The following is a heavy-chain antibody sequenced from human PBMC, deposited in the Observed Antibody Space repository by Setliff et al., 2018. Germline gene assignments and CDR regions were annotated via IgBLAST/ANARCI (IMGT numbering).Heavy chain of an antibody. CDR3: ARIKSSLVRGVISAFDI. CDR2: INTGNGNT. Sequence: GASVKVSCKASGYTLTSYAMHWVRQAPGQRLEWMGWINTGNGNTKYSQQFQGRVTITRDTSANTAYMELSSLRSEDTAVYYCARIKSSLVRGVISAFDIWGQGTMVTVS. V-gene: IGHV1-3*04. CDR1: GYTLTSYA. J-gene: IGHJ3*02. D-gene: IGHD3-10*01.